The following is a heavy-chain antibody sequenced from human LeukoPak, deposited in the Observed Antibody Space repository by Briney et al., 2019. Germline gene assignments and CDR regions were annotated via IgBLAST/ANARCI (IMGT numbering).Heavy chain of an antibody. CDR3: ARTYDYVWGSYRYPFDL. D-gene: IGHD3-16*02. Sequence: SETLSLTCTVSGGSISSSSYYWGWIRQPPGKGLEWIGSIYYSGSAYNNPSLKSRVAISVDTSKNQFSLNLSSLTAADTAVYYCARTYDYVWGSYRYPFDLWGQGILVTVSS. J-gene: IGHJ4*02. CDR2: IYYSGSA. V-gene: IGHV4-39*01. CDR1: GGSISSSSYY.